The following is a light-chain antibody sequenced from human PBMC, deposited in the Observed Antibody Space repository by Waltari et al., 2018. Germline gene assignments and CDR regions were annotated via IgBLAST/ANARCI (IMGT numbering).Light chain of an antibody. CDR3: MQTLQPWT. Sequence: DVVMTQSPLSLSVTPGQPASMSCKSSQSLLQSDGKTFIYWYLQRPGQSPQLLIYEIFNRFSGVPERFSGSGSVTDFTLNISRVAADDVGTYYCMQTLQPWTIGQGTKVEIK. J-gene: IGKJ1*01. CDR2: EIF. V-gene: IGKV2D-29*02. CDR1: QSLLQSDGKTF.